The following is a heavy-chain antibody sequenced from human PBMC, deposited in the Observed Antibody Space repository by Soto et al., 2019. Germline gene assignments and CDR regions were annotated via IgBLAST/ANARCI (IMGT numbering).Heavy chain of an antibody. CDR3: ARASGGNSGWGHWSDP. V-gene: IGHV4-34*01. Sequence: NPSETLSLTCAVYGESFSGFQWNWIRQPPGRGLEWIGSISHSGTTYYNPSLRSRVTISIDTSNNQFSLKLSSVTAADTAVYYCARASGGNSGWGHWSDPWGQGTLVTVSS. J-gene: IGHJ5*02. CDR1: GESFSGFQ. D-gene: IGHD2-21*02. CDR2: ISHSGTT.